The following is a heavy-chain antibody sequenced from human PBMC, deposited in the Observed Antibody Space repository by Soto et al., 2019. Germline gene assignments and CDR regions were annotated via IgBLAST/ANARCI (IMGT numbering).Heavy chain of an antibody. Sequence: QVQLVQSGAEVKKPGASVKVSCKVSGYTLTELSMHWVRQAPGKGLEWMGGFDPEDGETIYAQKFQGRVTMTEDTSTDTAYMELSSLRSEDTAVYYCATLSLYYDSSGFHFQHWGQGTLVTVSS. J-gene: IGHJ1*01. CDR2: FDPEDGET. D-gene: IGHD3-22*01. CDR3: ATLSLYYDSSGFHFQH. V-gene: IGHV1-24*01. CDR1: GYTLTELS.